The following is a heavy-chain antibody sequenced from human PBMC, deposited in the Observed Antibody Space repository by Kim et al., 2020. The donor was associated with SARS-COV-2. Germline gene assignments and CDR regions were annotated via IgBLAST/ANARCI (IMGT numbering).Heavy chain of an antibody. J-gene: IGHJ4*02. V-gene: IGHV3-7*04. Sequence: EKYYVDSVKGRFTISRDNAKNSLYLQMNSLRAEDTAVYYCARGLMVPKDYWGQGTLVTVSS. CDR3: ARGLMVPKDY. CDR2: EK. D-gene: IGHD6-13*01.